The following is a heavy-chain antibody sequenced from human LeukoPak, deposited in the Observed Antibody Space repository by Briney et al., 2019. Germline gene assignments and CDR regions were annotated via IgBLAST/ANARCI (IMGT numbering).Heavy chain of an antibody. CDR1: GDSFSSNSAA. CDR3: ARGGSSRRKPPVGWFDL. V-gene: IGHV6-1*01. J-gene: IGHJ5*02. D-gene: IGHD6-13*01. CDR2: TYYRSKWYN. Sequence: SQTLSLTCAISGDSFSSNSAAWDWLRQSPSRGLEWLGRTYYRSKWYNDYAVSVKSRITINPDTSKNQFSLQLNSVTPEDTAVYDCARGGSSRRKPPVGWFDLWGQGTLVTVS.